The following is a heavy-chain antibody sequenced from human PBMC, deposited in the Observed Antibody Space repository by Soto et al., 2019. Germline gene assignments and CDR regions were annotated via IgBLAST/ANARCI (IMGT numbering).Heavy chain of an antibody. V-gene: IGHV3-33*01. D-gene: IGHD2-15*01. CDR2: IWNDGRNK. Sequence: GGSLRLSCAASGFTFSSYGIHWVRQSPGKGLEWVAFIWNDGRNKYYADSVKGRFTISRDDSKNTLYLQMNSLRVEDTALYYCARDPGRAVEGAATPAWWFDPWGQGTLVTVSS. CDR3: ARDPGRAVEGAATPAWWFDP. CDR1: GFTFSSYG. J-gene: IGHJ5*02.